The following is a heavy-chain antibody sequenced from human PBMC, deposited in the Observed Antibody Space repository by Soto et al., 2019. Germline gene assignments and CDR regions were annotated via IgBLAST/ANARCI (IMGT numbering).Heavy chain of an antibody. CDR1: GGTFNNYT. J-gene: IGHJ4*02. Sequence: QVQLVQSGAEVKKPGSSVKVSCKASGGTFNNYTISWVRQAPGQGLEWMGRIIPILDIVNNAQKFQGRVTITADKSTSTAYMELISLRSEDTAVYYCARATPGYSAYDYYFDYWGQGTLVTVSS. D-gene: IGHD5-12*01. V-gene: IGHV1-69*02. CDR3: ARATPGYSAYDYYFDY. CDR2: IIPILDIV.